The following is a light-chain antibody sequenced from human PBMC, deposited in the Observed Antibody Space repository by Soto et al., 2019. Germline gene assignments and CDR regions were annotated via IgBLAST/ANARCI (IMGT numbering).Light chain of an antibody. CDR1: QSVSDN. CDR3: QQYNNWPLT. V-gene: IGKV3D-15*01. CDR2: GAS. J-gene: IGKJ4*01. Sequence: EIVMTQSPVTLSVSPGERATISCRASQSVSDNLAWYQQKPGQAPXLLIYGASTRATGIPARFSGSGSGTEFTLTISSLQAEDFAVYYCQQYNNWPLTFGGGTRWIS.